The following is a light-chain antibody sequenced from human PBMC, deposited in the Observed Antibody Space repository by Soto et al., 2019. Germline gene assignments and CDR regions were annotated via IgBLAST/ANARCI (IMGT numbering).Light chain of an antibody. V-gene: IGKV3-11*01. CDR3: QQRSNWRT. Sequence: EIVITQSPATLSVSPGERATLSYRASQSVSSYLAWYQQKPGQAPRLLIYDASNRATGIPARFSGSGSGTDFTLTISSLEPEDFAVYYCQQRSNWRTFGQGTKVDIK. J-gene: IGKJ1*01. CDR1: QSVSSY. CDR2: DAS.